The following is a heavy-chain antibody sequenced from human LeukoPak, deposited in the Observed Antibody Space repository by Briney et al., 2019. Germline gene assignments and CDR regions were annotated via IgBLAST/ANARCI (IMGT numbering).Heavy chain of an antibody. CDR3: ARRGGDYYYGMDV. CDR1: GYSFTHYW. CDR2: INPDDSEI. D-gene: IGHD3-10*01. Sequence: KDGESLKISCKGSGYSFTHYWIGWVRQTPGKGLEWMGVINPDDSEIKYSPSFQGQVTISADKSISTAYLQWSSLKASDTAMYYCARRGGDYYYGMDVWGQGTTVTVSS. V-gene: IGHV5-51*01. J-gene: IGHJ6*02.